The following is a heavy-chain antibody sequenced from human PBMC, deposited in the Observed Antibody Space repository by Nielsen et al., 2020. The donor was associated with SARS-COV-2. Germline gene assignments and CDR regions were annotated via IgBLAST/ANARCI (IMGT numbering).Heavy chain of an antibody. V-gene: IGHV3-7*03. CDR3: AKSPYSSSWYASIDY. Sequence: GESLKISCAASGFTFSSYWMSWVRQAPGKGLEWVANIKQFGSEKYYVDSVKGRFTISRDNSKNTLYLQMNSLRAEDTAVYYCAKSPYSSSWYASIDYWGQGTLVTVSS. J-gene: IGHJ4*02. CDR2: IKQFGSEK. CDR1: GFTFSSYW. D-gene: IGHD6-13*01.